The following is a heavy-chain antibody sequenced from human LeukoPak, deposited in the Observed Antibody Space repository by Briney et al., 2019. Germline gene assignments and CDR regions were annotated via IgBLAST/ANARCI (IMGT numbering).Heavy chain of an antibody. D-gene: IGHD3-22*01. Sequence: SETLSLTCAVYGGSFSGYYWSWIRQPPGKGLEWIGEINHSGSTNYNPSLKSRVTISVDTSKNQFSLKLSSVTAADTAVYYCARVDDSSGYSAEYFQHWGQGTLVTVSS. J-gene: IGHJ1*01. CDR3: ARVDDSSGYSAEYFQH. CDR1: GGSFSGYY. V-gene: IGHV4-34*01. CDR2: INHSGST.